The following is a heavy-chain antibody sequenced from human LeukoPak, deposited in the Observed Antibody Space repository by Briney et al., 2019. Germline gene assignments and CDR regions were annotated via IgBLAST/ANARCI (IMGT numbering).Heavy chain of an antibody. CDR1: GFTVSSNY. J-gene: IGHJ4*02. Sequence: GGSLRLSCAASGFTVSSNYMSWVRQAPGKGLEWVSLIYSAGSTYYADSVKGRFTISRDNSKNTLYLQMNSLRAEDTAVYYCARGIAGGYSYGLDYWGQGTLVTVSS. CDR3: ARGIAGGYSYGLDY. V-gene: IGHV3-66*02. D-gene: IGHD5-18*01. CDR2: IYSAGST.